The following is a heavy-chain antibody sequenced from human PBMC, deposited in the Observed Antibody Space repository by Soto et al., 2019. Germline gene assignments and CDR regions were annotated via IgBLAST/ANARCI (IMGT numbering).Heavy chain of an antibody. Sequence: GGSLRLSCAASGFTFSSYGMHWVRQAPGKGLEWVAVIWYDGSNKYYADSVKGRFTISRDNSKNTLYLQMNSLRAEDTAVYYCARDSLIAVDPSYAFDIWGQGTMVTVSS. CDR2: IWYDGSNK. J-gene: IGHJ3*02. V-gene: IGHV3-33*01. CDR3: ARDSLIAVDPSYAFDI. D-gene: IGHD6-19*01. CDR1: GFTFSSYG.